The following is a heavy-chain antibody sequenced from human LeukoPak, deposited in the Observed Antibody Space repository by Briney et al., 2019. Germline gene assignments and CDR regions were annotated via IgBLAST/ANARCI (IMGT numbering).Heavy chain of an antibody. CDR2: INPNSGAT. V-gene: IGHV1-2*02. Sequence: ASVKVSCKASGYTFISYYIHWVRQAPGQGLEWMGWINPNSGATKSAQRFQGRVTMTRDTFSSTVHIDLSRLTSDDTAMYYCARGGGRYHVDYWGQGTLVTVSS. D-gene: IGHD1-26*01. J-gene: IGHJ4*02. CDR3: ARGGGRYHVDY. CDR1: GYTFISYY.